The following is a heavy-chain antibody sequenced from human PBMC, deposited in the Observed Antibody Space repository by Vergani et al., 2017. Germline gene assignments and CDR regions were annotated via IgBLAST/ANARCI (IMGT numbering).Heavy chain of an antibody. CDR1: GGSMSGYY. Sequence: QVRLQESGPGLVKPSETLSLTCSVSGGSMSGYYWSWIRQPPGKELEWIGYIYHSGSTNYNPSLETRVTISGDTSKNQFSLKRNSVTAADTAVYYCGRVADFYGLGSRLLDLWGQGTLVTVSS. V-gene: IGHV4-59*01. J-gene: IGHJ5*02. D-gene: IGHD3-10*01. CDR3: GRVADFYGLGSRLLDL. CDR2: IYHSGST.